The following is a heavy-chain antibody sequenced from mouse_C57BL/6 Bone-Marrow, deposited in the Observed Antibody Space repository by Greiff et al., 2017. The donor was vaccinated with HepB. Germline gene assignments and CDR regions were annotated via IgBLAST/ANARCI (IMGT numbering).Heavy chain of an antibody. CDR3: ARPQSYYSNYDYAMDY. CDR2: IYPRSGNT. J-gene: IGHJ4*01. Sequence: VQLQQSGAELARPGASVKLSCKASGYTFTSYGISWVKQRTGQGLEWIGEIYPRSGNTYYNEKFKGKATLTADKSSSTAYMELRSLTSEDSAVYFCARPQSYYSNYDYAMDYWGQGTSVTVSS. CDR1: GYTFTSYG. V-gene: IGHV1-81*01. D-gene: IGHD2-5*01.